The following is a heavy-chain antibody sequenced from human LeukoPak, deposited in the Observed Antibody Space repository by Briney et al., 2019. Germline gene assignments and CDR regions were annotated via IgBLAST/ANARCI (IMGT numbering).Heavy chain of an antibody. CDR1: GYTFTSYA. J-gene: IGHJ5*02. CDR2: INTNTGNP. V-gene: IGHV7-4-1*02. D-gene: IGHD4-17*01. Sequence: ASVKVSCKASGYTFTSYAMNWVRQAPGQGLEWMGWINTNTGNPTYAQGFTGRFVFSLDTSVSTAYLQISSLKAEDTAVYFCARDPVTVTTWVWFDPWGQGTLVTVSS. CDR3: ARDPVTVTTWVWFDP.